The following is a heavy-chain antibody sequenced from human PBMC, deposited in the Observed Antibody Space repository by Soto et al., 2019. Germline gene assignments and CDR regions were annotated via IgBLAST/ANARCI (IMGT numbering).Heavy chain of an antibody. D-gene: IGHD3-22*01. J-gene: IGHJ4*02. CDR3: AKQDSSGYYYVGAFGY. Sequence: GGSLRLSCAASDSTIRRYAMSWVRQAPGKGLEWVSGITGNSARIYYADSVKGRFSISRDNSKNTLYLQMDTLRAEDTAVYYCAKQDSSGYYYVGAFGYWGQGTLVTVSS. CDR1: DSTIRRYA. V-gene: IGHV3-23*01. CDR2: ITGNSARI.